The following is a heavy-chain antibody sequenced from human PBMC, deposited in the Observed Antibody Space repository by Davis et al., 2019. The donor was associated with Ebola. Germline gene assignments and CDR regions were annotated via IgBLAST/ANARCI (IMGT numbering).Heavy chain of an antibody. Sequence: PSETLSLTCTVSGGSISSYYWSWIRQPPGKGLEWIGYIYYSGNTNYNPSLKSRVTISVDTSKNQFSLKLSSVTAADTAMYYCARGGYYGSGDYGLDVWGQGTTVTVSS. CDR1: GGSISSYY. CDR2: IYYSGNT. D-gene: IGHD3-10*01. J-gene: IGHJ6*02. CDR3: ARGGYYGSGDYGLDV. V-gene: IGHV4-59*01.